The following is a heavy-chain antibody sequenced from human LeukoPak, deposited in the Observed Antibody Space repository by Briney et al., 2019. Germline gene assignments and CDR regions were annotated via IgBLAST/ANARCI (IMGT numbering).Heavy chain of an antibody. CDR3: ARMERYYDILTGAMDV. CDR1: GYTFNIYG. CDR2: SSAYNGNT. V-gene: IGHV1-18*04. D-gene: IGHD3-9*01. Sequence: ASVTVSFKVFGYTFNIYGISWVRQAPGQGLEWMGWSSAYNGNTNYAQKLQGRVTVTTDTSTSTAYMELRSLRSDDTAVYYCARMERYYDILTGAMDVWGRGTTVTVSS. J-gene: IGHJ6*04.